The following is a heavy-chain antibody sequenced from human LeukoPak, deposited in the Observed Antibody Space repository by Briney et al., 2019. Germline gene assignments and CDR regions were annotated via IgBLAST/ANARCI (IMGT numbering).Heavy chain of an antibody. CDR3: AKGLSGYYYGFDY. D-gene: IGHD3-22*01. CDR1: GFTFSSYG. V-gene: IGHV3-30*18. CDR2: ISYDGSNK. Sequence: GGSLRLSCAASGFTFSSYGMHWVRQAPGKGLEWVAVISYDGSNKYYADSVKGRFTISRDNSKNTLYLQMNSLRAEDTAVYYCAKGLSGYYYGFDYWGQGTLVTASS. J-gene: IGHJ4*02.